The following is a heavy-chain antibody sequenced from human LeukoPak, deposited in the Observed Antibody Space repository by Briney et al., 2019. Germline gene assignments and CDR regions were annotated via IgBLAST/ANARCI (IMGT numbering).Heavy chain of an antibody. Sequence: GGSLRLSCAASGFTFSRYWMSWVRQVPRKGLEWVANIKQDGGEIYYVDSVKGRFTIPRDNAKNSLYLQMNSLRAEDTAVYYCARFMTTVTIFDYWGQGTLVTVSS. V-gene: IGHV3-7*03. CDR3: ARFMTTVTIFDY. J-gene: IGHJ4*02. D-gene: IGHD4-17*01. CDR1: GFTFSRYW. CDR2: IKQDGGEI.